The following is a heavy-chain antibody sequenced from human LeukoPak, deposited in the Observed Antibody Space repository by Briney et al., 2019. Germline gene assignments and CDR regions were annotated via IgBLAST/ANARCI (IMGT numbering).Heavy chain of an antibody. J-gene: IGHJ4*02. CDR3: ARVRRTRGYSYALDN. Sequence: ASVKVSCKASGYTFIDYYIHWVRQAPGQGLEWMAWINPKSGDTNSAQKFQGRVAMTSDTSISTAYMELSRLTSDDTAVYYCARVRRTRGYSYALDNWGQGSLVTVS. CDR2: INPKSGDT. CDR1: GYTFIDYY. D-gene: IGHD5-18*01. V-gene: IGHV1-2*02.